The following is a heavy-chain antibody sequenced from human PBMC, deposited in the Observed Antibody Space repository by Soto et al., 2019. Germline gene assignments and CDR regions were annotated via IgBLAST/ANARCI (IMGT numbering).Heavy chain of an antibody. CDR3: AGGTGTSPYDAFDI. Sequence: LRLSCAASGFTFSDYYMSWIRQAPGKGLEWVSYISSSGSTIYYADSVKGRFTISRDNAKNSLYLQMNSLRAEDTAVYYCAGGTGTSPYDAFDIWGQGTMVTVSS. CDR1: GFTFSDYY. J-gene: IGHJ3*02. CDR2: ISSSGSTI. D-gene: IGHD1-1*01. V-gene: IGHV3-11*01.